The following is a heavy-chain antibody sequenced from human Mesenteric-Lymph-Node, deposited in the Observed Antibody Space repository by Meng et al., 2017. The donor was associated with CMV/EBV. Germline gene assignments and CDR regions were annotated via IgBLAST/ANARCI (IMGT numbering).Heavy chain of an antibody. Sequence: SQTLSLTCAISGDSVSSNSAAWNCIRQSPSRGLEWLGRAYYRSKYYNDYAVSVKSRMIINPDTSKNQFSLQLNSVTPEDTAVYYCARVRYYYGMDVWGQPTTVTVSS. CDR3: ARVRYYYGMDV. CDR2: AYYRSKYYN. CDR1: GDSVSSNSAA. J-gene: IGHJ6*02. V-gene: IGHV6-1*01.